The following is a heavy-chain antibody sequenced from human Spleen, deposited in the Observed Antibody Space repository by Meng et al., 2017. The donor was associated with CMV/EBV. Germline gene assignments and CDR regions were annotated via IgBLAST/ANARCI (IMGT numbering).Heavy chain of an antibody. CDR1: GGSLSSSTYD. D-gene: IGHD1-1*01. J-gene: IGHJ4*02. Sequence: QLQLQEVRPGLVNPSETLSLTCSVSGGSLSSSTYDWGWIRQPPGKGREWIGTMYYTGTTYYNPSLKSRVTISLNTSKNQFSLKLTSLTAADTAMYYCGSVKRLGIDHWGQGTLVTVSS. CDR3: GSVKRLGIDH. CDR2: MYYTGTT. V-gene: IGHV4-39*07.